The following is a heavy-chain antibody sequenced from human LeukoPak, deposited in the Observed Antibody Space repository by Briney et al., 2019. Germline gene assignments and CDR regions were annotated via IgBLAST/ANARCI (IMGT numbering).Heavy chain of an antibody. Sequence: TSETLSLTCTVSGGSVRSSSYFWDWIRQPPGKGLEWIGSIYFNASTYYNPSVKSRATISVDTSKNQFSLKLSSVTAADTAVYYCARHGLRWYRGYFDYWGQGTLVTVSS. J-gene: IGHJ4*02. CDR2: IYFNAST. CDR3: ARHGLRWYRGYFDY. CDR1: GGSVRSSSYF. D-gene: IGHD4-23*01. V-gene: IGHV4-39*01.